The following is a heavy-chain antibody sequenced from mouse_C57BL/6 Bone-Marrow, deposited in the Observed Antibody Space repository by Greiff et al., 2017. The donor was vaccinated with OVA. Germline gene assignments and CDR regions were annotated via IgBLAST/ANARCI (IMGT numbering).Heavy chain of an antibody. Sequence: QVQLKESGAELARPGASVKLSCKASGYTFTSYGISWVKQRTGQGLEWIGEIYPRSGNTYYNEKFKGKATLTADKSSSTAYMELRSLTSEDSAVYFCERKRGGNYEGAWFAYWGQGTLVTVAA. CDR3: ERKRGGNYEGAWFAY. D-gene: IGHD2-1*01. CDR2: IYPRSGNT. CDR1: GYTFTSYG. V-gene: IGHV1-81*01. J-gene: IGHJ3*01.